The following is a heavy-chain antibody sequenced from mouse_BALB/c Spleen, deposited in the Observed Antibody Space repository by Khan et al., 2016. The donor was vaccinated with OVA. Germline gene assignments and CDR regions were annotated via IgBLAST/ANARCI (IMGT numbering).Heavy chain of an antibody. D-gene: IGHD2-14*01. J-gene: IGHJ3*01. CDR2: INPRNGYT. CDR1: GYTFTTYT. Sequence: QVQLQQSGAELERPGASVKMSCKASGYTFTTYTMHWVKQRPGQGLEWIGYINPRNGYTNYNQKFKDKSTLTADNSSSTAYMQLSSLTADHSAVYYSAKEGAYYRSDGWFSYWGQGTLVTVSA. V-gene: IGHV1-4*01. CDR3: AKEGAYYRSDGWFSY.